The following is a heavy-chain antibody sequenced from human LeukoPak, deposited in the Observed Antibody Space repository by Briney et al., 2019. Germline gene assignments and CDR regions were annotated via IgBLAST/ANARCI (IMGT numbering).Heavy chain of an antibody. V-gene: IGHV1-69*06. CDR3: ATHSPEWRYSGYYNFYYMDV. Sequence: GASVKVSCKASGGTFSDYTLIWVRQAPGQGLEWMGGIVPIFHSAESAQKFQGRVTITADKSTSTAYMELSSLRSEDTAVYFCATHSPEWRYSGYYNFYYMDVWGKGTTVTVSS. D-gene: IGHD5-12*01. J-gene: IGHJ6*03. CDR2: IVPIFHSA. CDR1: GGTFSDYT.